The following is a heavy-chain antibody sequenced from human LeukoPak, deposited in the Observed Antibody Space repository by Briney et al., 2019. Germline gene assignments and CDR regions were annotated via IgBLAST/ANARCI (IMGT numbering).Heavy chain of an antibody. J-gene: IGHJ4*02. V-gene: IGHV4-39*07. Sequence: PSKTLSLTCTVSGGSISSSSYYWGWIRQPPGKGLEWIGSIYYSGSTYYNPSLKSRVTMSVDTSKNQFSLKLSSVTAADTAVYYCARGRGSTGAVKYYFDYWGQGTLVTVSS. CDR1: GGSISSSSYY. CDR3: ARGRGSTGAVKYYFDY. CDR2: IYYSGST. D-gene: IGHD3-10*01.